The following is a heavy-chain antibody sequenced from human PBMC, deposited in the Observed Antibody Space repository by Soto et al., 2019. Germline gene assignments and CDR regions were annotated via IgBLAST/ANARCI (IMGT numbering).Heavy chain of an antibody. D-gene: IGHD1-7*01. V-gene: IGHV1-46*01. CDR2: INPSGGST. Sequence: ASVKVSCKASGDTFTSYYMHWVRQAPGQGLEWMGIINPSGGSTSYAQKFQGRVTMTRDTSTSTVYMELSSLRSEDTAVYYCARERMRANWNFGYYYCRDGWCQGTTVTVSS. CDR3: ARERMRANWNFGYYYCRDG. CDR1: GDTFTSYY. J-gene: IGHJ6*02.